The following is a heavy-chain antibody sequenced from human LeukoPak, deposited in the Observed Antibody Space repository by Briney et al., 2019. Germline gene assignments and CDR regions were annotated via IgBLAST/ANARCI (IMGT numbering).Heavy chain of an antibody. CDR1: GGSISGSRT. CDR2: IHYDGRT. J-gene: IGHJ4*02. CDR3: ARVLTAAGLDF. V-gene: IGHV4-39*07. D-gene: IGHD6-25*01. Sequence: PETLSLTCSVSGGSISGSRTWGWVRQAPGKGLEWIGNIHYDGRTAPNPSLRSRVTLSLDTSTNQFSLKMNSVTAADTALYYCARVLTAAGLDFWGQGILVSISS.